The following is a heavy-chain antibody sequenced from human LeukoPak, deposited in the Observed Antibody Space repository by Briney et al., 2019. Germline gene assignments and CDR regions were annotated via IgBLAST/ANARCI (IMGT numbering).Heavy chain of an antibody. V-gene: IGHV1-3*01. CDR2: INAGNGNT. D-gene: IGHD5-24*01. CDR1: GYTFTSYA. J-gene: IGHJ4*02. CDR3: ARFHQGGQRWLQLRGGYYFDY. Sequence: ASVKVSCKASGYTFTSYAMHWVRQAPGQRLEWMGWINAGNGNTKYSQKFQGRATMTRNTSISTAYMELSSLRSEDTAVYYCARFHQGGQRWLQLRGGYYFDYWGQGTLVTVSS.